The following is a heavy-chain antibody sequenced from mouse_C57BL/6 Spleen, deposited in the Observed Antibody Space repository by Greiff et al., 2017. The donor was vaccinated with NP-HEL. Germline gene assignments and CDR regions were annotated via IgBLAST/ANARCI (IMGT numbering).Heavy chain of an antibody. Sequence: QVQLQQSGAELVKPGASVKMSCKASGYTFTSYWITWVKQRPGQGLEWIGDIYPGSGSTNYNEKFKSKATLTVDTSSSTAYMQLSSLTSEDSAVYYCAGGYYVKGYYFDYWGQGTTLTVSS. CDR3: AGGYYVKGYYFDY. V-gene: IGHV1-55*01. CDR1: GYTFTSYW. J-gene: IGHJ2*01. D-gene: IGHD2-3*01. CDR2: IYPGSGST.